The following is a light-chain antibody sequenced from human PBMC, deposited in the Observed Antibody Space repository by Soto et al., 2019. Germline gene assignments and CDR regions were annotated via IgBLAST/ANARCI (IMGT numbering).Light chain of an antibody. Sequence: QSALTQPASVSGSPGQSITISCSGTSSDVGGYNYVSWYQQYPGKAPKLMIYEVSNRPSGVSNRFSGSKSGNMASLTISGLQAEDEADYYCFSYTSSGTRVFGGGTKLTVL. CDR3: FSYTSSGTRV. CDR2: EVS. J-gene: IGLJ3*02. V-gene: IGLV2-14*01. CDR1: SSDVGGYNY.